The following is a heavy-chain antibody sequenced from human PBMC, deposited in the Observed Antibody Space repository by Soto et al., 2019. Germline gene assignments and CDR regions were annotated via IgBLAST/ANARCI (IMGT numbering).Heavy chain of an antibody. D-gene: IGHD6-13*01. V-gene: IGHV3-73*01. Sequence: WGSLRLSCAASGFTFSGSALHWVRQASGKGLEWVGRIRNKANSYATAYAASVKGRFTISRDDSKSTAFLQMNSLKTEDTALYYCTTQAPEGMTRKWGACTLV. CDR2: IRNKANSYAT. CDR1: GFTFSGSA. CDR3: TTQAPEGMTRK. J-gene: IGHJ1*01.